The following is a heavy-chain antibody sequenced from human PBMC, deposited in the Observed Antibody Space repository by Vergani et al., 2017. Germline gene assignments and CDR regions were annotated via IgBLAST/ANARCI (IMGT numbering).Heavy chain of an antibody. J-gene: IGHJ4*02. CDR3: ARVTMVRGVITFFDY. V-gene: IGHV4-4*07. CDR1: GGSISSYY. D-gene: IGHD3-10*01. CDR2: IYTSGST. Sequence: QVQLQESGPGLVKPSETLSLTCTVSGGSISSYYWSWIRQPAGKGLELIGRIYTSGSTNYNPSLKSRVTMSVDTSKNQFSLQLSSVTAADTAVYYCARVTMVRGVITFFDYWGQGTQVTVSS.